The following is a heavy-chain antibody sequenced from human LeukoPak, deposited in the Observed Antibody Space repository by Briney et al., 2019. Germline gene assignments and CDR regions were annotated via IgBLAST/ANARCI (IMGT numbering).Heavy chain of an antibody. J-gene: IGHJ5*02. CDR3: ARGSMQNWFDP. CDR1: GGSISSSSYY. Sequence: SETLSLTCTVSGGSISSSSYYWGWIRQPPGKGLEWIGSIYYSGSTYYNPSLKSRVTISVDTSKNQFSLKLSSVTAADTAMYYCARGSMQNWFDPWGQGTLVTVSS. CDR2: IYYSGST. V-gene: IGHV4-39*07.